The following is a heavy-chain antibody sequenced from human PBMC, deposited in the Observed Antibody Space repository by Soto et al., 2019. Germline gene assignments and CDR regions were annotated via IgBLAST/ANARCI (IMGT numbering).Heavy chain of an antibody. CDR1: GGSISSSDFY. D-gene: IGHD6-13*01. J-gene: IGHJ4*02. CDR3: ARGVGSSSYDY. V-gene: IGHV4-39*01. Sequence: PSETLSLTFTVSGGSISSSDFYWGWLRQPPGKGLDFIGSMYYSGTTYYNPSLKGRVTISVDTSKNQFSLKLSSVTAADTAVYYCARGVGSSSYDYWGQGTLVTVSS. CDR2: MYYSGTT.